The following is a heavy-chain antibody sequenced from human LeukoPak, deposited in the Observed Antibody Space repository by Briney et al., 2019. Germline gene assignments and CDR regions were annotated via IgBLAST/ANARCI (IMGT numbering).Heavy chain of an antibody. CDR1: GFTFSSYS. CDR2: ISSSSSYI. CDR3: ARDPEGYYYYGMDV. J-gene: IGHJ6*02. V-gene: IGHV3-21*01. Sequence: GGSLRLSCAASGFTFSSYSMNWVRQAPGKGLEWVSSISSSSSYIYYADSVEGRFTISRDNAKNSLYLQMNSLRAEDTAVYYCARDPEGYYYYGMDVWGQGTTVTVSS.